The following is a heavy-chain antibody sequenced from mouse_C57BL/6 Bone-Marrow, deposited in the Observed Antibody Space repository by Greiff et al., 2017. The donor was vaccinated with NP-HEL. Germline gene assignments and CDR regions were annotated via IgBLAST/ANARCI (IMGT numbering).Heavy chain of an antibody. J-gene: IGHJ1*03. CDR2: IDPNSGGT. CDR1: GYTFTSYW. CDR3: ARCLYYYGSSYRWYFDV. Sequence: VQLQQPGAELVKPGASVKLSCKASGYTFTSYWMHWVKQRPGGGLEWIGRIDPNSGGTKYNEKFKSKATLTVDKPSSTAYMQLSSLTSEDSAVYYCARCLYYYGSSYRWYFDVWGTGTTVTVSS. V-gene: IGHV1-72*01. D-gene: IGHD1-1*01.